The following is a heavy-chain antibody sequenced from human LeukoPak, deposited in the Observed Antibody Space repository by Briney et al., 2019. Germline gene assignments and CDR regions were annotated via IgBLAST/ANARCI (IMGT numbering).Heavy chain of an antibody. CDR2: ITGSGGST. CDR3: ARDERLLSFLK. V-gene: IGHV3-23*01. D-gene: IGHD3-3*01. CDR1: GFTFSNYG. Sequence: GGSLRLPCAASGFTFSNYGLSWVRQAPGKGLEWVSGITGSGGSTYYADSVKGRFTISRDNSKNTLYLQMNSLRAEDTAIYYCARDERLLSFLKWGQGTLVTVSS. J-gene: IGHJ4*02.